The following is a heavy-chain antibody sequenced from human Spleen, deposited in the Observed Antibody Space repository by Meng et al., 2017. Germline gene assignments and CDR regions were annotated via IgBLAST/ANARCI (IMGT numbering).Heavy chain of an antibody. Sequence: QVQLVQSMADVKKSGPSVKLACKASGYTFTDYYIHWVRQAPGQGLEWMGRINTSSGGTNFAQKFQGRVIMTRDTSISTGYMELSSLGLDDTAVYYCAKALGWGSSFDYWGQGTLVTVSS. CDR1: GYTFTDYY. V-gene: IGHV1-2*06. D-gene: IGHD2-21*01. J-gene: IGHJ4*02. CDR2: INTSSGGT. CDR3: AKALGWGSSFDY.